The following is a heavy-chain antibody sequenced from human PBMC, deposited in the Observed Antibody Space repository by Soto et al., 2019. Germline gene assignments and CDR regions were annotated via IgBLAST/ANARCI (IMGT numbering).Heavy chain of an antibody. CDR2: IYYSGST. V-gene: IGHV4-30-4*01. Sequence: ASETLSLTCTVSGGSISSGDYYWSWIRQPPGKGLEWIGYIYYSGSTYYNPSLKSRVTISVDTSKNQFSLKLSSVTAADTAVYYCAREASSGNGFDPWGQGTLVTVSS. CDR1: GGSISSGDYY. CDR3: AREASSGNGFDP. J-gene: IGHJ5*02.